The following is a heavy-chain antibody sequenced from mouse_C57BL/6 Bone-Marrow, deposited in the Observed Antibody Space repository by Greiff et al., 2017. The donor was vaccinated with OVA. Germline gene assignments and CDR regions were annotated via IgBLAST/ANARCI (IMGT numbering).Heavy chain of an antibody. V-gene: IGHV1-72*01. CDR1: GYTFTSYW. D-gene: IGHD2-5*01. Sequence: QVQLQQPGAELVKPGASVKLSCKASGYTFTSYWMHWVKQRPGRGLEWIGRFDPNSGGTKYNEKFKSKATLTVDKPSSTAYMQLSSLTSEDSAVYYCARPYSNYLYFDYWGQGTTLTVSS. CDR3: ARPYSNYLYFDY. J-gene: IGHJ2*01. CDR2: FDPNSGGT.